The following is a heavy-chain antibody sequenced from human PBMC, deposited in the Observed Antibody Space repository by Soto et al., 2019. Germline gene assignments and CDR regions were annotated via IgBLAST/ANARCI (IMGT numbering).Heavy chain of an antibody. J-gene: IGHJ4*02. D-gene: IGHD3-22*01. Sequence: SETLSLTCTVSGGSISSSSYYWGWIRQPPGKGLEWIGSIYYSGSTYYNPSLKSRVTISVDTSKNQFSLKLSSVTAADTAVYYCASHGTYYYDSTRDYWGQGTLVTVSS. CDR3: ASHGTYYYDSTRDY. CDR1: GGSISSSSYY. V-gene: IGHV4-39*01. CDR2: IYYSGST.